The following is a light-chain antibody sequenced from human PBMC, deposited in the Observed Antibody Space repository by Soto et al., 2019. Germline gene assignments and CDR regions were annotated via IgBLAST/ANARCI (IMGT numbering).Light chain of an antibody. CDR3: QQSFTTPYT. J-gene: IGKJ5*01. Sequence: DIQLTQSPSTLSASVGDRVTITCRASQSLNNRLAWYQQKPGKAPKLLIYDASTLESGVPSRFSGSGSGTDFTLTISSLQPEDFATYYCQQSFTTPYTFGQGTRLEIK. CDR1: QSLNNR. CDR2: DAS. V-gene: IGKV1-5*01.